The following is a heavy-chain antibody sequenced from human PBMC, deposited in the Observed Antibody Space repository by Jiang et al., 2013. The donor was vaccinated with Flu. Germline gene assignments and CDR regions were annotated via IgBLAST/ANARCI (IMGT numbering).Heavy chain of an antibody. D-gene: IGHD6-19*01. CDR2: IYWDDDK. J-gene: IGHJ3*02. CDR1: GFSLSTSGVG. V-gene: IGHV2-5*02. Sequence: KPTQTLTLTCTFSGFSLSTSGVGVGWIRQPPGKALEWLALIYWDDDKRYSPSLKSRLTITKDTSKNQVVLTMTNMDPVDTATYYCAHSPNYSSGPRDSEGGAFDIWGQGTMVTVSS. CDR3: AHSPNYSSGPRDSEGGAFDI.